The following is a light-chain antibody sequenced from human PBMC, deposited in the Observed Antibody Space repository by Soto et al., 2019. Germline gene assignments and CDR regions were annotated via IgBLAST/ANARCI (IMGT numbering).Light chain of an antibody. CDR2: GVS. V-gene: IGKV3-20*01. CDR1: QSVRSSY. CDR3: QQYGTSPRT. Sequence: EIVLTQSPGTLSLSPGERATLSCRASQSVRSSYLAWYQQKLGQAPRLLIYGVSSRATGIPDRFSGSGSGTEFTLTISRLESEDFAVYYCQQYGTSPRTFGQGTKVEIK. J-gene: IGKJ1*01.